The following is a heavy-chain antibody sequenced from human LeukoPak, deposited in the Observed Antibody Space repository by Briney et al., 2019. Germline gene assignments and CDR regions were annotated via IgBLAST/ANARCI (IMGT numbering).Heavy chain of an antibody. CDR1: GFTFSSYA. V-gene: IGHV3-23*01. Sequence: PGGSLRLSCAASGFTFSSYAMSWVRQAPGKGLEWVSAISGSGGSTYYADSVKGRFTTSRDNSKNTLYLQMNSLRAEDTAVYYCAKDLYGSGSLNWFDPWGQGTLVTVSS. J-gene: IGHJ5*02. CDR2: ISGSGGST. CDR3: AKDLYGSGSLNWFDP. D-gene: IGHD3-10*01.